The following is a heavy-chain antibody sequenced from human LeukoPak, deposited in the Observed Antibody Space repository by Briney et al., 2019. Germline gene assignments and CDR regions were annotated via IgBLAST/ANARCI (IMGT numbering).Heavy chain of an antibody. V-gene: IGHV3-7*03. CDR1: GFTFSDYW. CDR2: IKQDGSQR. Sequence: GGSLRLSCTASGFTFSDYWMTWVRQAPGKGPEWVANIKQDGSQRYYVDSVRGRFTISRDNAKNSLYLQMNSLRAEDTAVYYCARDLAMAGRDLDYWGQGTLVTVSS. J-gene: IGHJ4*02. D-gene: IGHD6-19*01. CDR3: ARDLAMAGRDLDY.